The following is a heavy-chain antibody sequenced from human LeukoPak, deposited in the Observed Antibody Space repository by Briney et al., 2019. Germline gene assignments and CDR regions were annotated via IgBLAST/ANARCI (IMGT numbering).Heavy chain of an antibody. CDR1: GFTFGSYS. J-gene: IGHJ4*02. CDR3: AREGDSGWSL. V-gene: IGHV3-21*01. Sequence: GGSLRLSCAASGFTFGSYSMNWVRQAPGKGLEWVSSISSSSSYIYYADSVKGRFTISRDNAKNSLYLQMNSLRAEDTAVYYCAREGDSGWSLWGQGTLVTVSS. CDR2: ISSSSSYI. D-gene: IGHD6-19*01.